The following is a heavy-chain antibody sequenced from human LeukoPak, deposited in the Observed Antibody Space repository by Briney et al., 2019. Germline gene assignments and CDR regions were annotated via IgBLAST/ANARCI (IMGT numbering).Heavy chain of an antibody. V-gene: IGHV3-53*01. J-gene: IGHJ1*01. CDR1: GFTFSSYE. CDR3: AREEYYYDSSGYSRGYFQH. Sequence: GGSLRLSCAASGFTFSSYEMNWVRQAPGKGLEWVSVIYSGGSTYYADSVKGRFTISRDNSKNTLYLQMNSLRAEDTAVYYCAREEYYYDSSGYSRGYFQHWGQGTLVTVSS. D-gene: IGHD3-22*01. CDR2: IYSGGST.